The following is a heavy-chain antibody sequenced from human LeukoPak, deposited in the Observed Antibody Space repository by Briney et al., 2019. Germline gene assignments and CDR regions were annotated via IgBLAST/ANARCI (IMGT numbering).Heavy chain of an antibody. J-gene: IGHJ4*02. V-gene: IGHV1-69*06. CDR3: ASETDYYDSSGLFDY. D-gene: IGHD3-22*01. CDR1: GGTFSSYA. CDR2: IIPIFGTA. Sequence: SVKVSCKASGGTFSSYAISWVRQAPGQGLEWMGGIIPIFGTANYAQKFQGRVTITADKSTSTAYMELSSLRSEDTAVYYCASETDYYDSSGLFDYWGQGTLVTVSS.